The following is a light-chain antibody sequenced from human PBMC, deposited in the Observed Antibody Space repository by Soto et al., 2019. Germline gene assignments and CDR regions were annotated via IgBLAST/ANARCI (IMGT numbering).Light chain of an antibody. J-gene: IGKJ3*01. Sequence: DIVMTQSPDSLAVSLGERATINCKSSQSVLYSSNNKNYLAWYQQKPGQPPKLLIYWASTRESGVPDRLSGSGSGTDFTLTISSLQAEDVAVYYCQQYYSTPFTLGPGTKVDIK. CDR1: QSVLYSSNNKNY. V-gene: IGKV4-1*01. CDR3: QQYYSTPFT. CDR2: WAS.